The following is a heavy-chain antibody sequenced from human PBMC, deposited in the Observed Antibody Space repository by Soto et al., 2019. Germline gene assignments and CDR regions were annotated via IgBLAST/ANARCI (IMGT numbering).Heavy chain of an antibody. D-gene: IGHD2-2*02. CDR1: GGSISSSSYY. V-gene: IGHV4-39*01. J-gene: IGHJ6*02. Sequence: SETLSLTCTVSGGSISSSSYYWGWIRQPPGKGLEWIGIIYYSGSTYYNPSLKSRVTISVDTSKNQFSLKLSSVPAADTAVYYCARRPRVEVVPDAIRVDYGMDVWGQGTTVTVSS. CDR2: IYYSGST. CDR3: ARRPRVEVVPDAIRVDYGMDV.